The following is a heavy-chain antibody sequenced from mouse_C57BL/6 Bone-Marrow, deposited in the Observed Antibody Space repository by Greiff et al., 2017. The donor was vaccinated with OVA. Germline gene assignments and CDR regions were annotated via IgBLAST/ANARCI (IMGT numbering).Heavy chain of an antibody. V-gene: IGHV1-82*01. CDR1: GYAFSSSW. Sequence: VKLQESGPELVKPGASVKISCKASGYAFSSSWMNWVKQRPGKGLEWIGRIYPGDGDTNYNGKFKGKATLTADKSSSTAYMQLSSLTSEDSAVYFCARDDGYPWYFDVWGTGTTVTVSS. CDR3: ARDDGYPWYFDV. D-gene: IGHD2-3*01. J-gene: IGHJ1*03. CDR2: IYPGDGDT.